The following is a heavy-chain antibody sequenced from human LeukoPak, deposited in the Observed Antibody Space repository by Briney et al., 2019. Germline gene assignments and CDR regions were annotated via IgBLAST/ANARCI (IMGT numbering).Heavy chain of an antibody. CDR1: GGTFSSYA. CDR2: IIPIFGTA. V-gene: IGHV1-69*05. D-gene: IGHD3-22*01. J-gene: IGHJ4*02. Sequence: GSSVKVSCKASGGTFSSYAISWVRQAPGQALEWMGGIIPIFGTANYAQKFHGRITINTDESTSTAYMELSSLSSEDTVVYYCARDTPSYDSSGYYYAFDYWGQGTLVTVSS. CDR3: ARDTPSYDSSGYYYAFDY.